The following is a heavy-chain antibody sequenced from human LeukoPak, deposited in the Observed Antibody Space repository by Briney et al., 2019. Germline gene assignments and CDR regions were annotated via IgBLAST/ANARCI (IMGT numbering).Heavy chain of an antibody. CDR3: ARSLPPRPYYYFDY. Sequence: QPGGSLRLSCAASGFTFSSYSMNWVRQAPGKGLEWVSYISSSSSTIYYADSVKGRFTISRDNAKNSLYLQMNSLRAEDTAVYYCARSLPPRPYYYFDYWGQGTLVTVSS. CDR1: GFTFSSYS. V-gene: IGHV3-48*04. D-gene: IGHD3-10*01. J-gene: IGHJ4*02. CDR2: ISSSSSTI.